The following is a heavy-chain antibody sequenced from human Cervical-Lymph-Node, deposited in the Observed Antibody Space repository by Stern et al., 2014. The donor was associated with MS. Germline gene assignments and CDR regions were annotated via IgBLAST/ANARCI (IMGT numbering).Heavy chain of an antibody. CDR1: GYRLTELS. CDR3: ATGASSVSRFDY. V-gene: IGHV1-24*01. Sequence: QVQLGQSGAEVKKPGASVKVSCKVSGYRLTELSMHWVRQAPGKGLEWMGGFDPEDGKTIYAQKFQGRVTMTEDTSSDTAFMELNDLRSEDTGVFFCATGASSVSRFDYWGQGTLVTVSS. J-gene: IGHJ4*02. CDR2: FDPEDGKT. D-gene: IGHD1-26*01.